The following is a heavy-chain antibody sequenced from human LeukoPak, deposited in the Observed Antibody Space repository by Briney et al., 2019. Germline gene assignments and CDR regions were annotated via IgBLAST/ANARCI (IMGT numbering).Heavy chain of an antibody. CDR1: GGSFSGYY. V-gene: IGHV4-34*01. J-gene: IGHJ5*01. CDR2: INHSGST. Sequence: SETLSLTCAVYGGSFSGYYWSWIRQPPGKGLEWIGEINHSGSTNYNPSLKSRVTISVDTSKNQFSLKLSSVTAAVTAVYYCARGRWFDYWGQGTLVTVSS. CDR3: ARGRWFDY.